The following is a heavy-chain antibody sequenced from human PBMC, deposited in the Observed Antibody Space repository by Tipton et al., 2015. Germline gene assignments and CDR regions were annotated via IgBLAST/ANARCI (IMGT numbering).Heavy chain of an antibody. Sequence: QSGAEVKKPGASVKISCKASGYTFTSRYVHWVRQAPGQGLEWMGIINPNGGNTNYAQRLQGRLTMTSDTSTSTLYMEVSDLKSEDTAVYYCARLRGYYYTEDDYWGQGSLVIVSS. CDR3: ARLRGYYYTEDDY. J-gene: IGHJ4*02. CDR2: INPNGGNT. CDR1: GYTFTSRY. D-gene: IGHD3-22*01. V-gene: IGHV1-46*01.